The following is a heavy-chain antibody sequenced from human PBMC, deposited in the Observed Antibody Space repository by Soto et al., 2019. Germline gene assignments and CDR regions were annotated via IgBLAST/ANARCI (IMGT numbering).Heavy chain of an antibody. CDR2: TYYRSRWYS. CDR3: ARSEEDSDYYYYGMDV. CDR1: GDTVSINSVA. V-gene: IGHV6-1*01. D-gene: IGHD2-15*01. J-gene: IGHJ6*02. Sequence: SQTLALTCVVSGDTVSINSVAWNFVSHSPSRFLEWLGRTYYRSRWYSDYAVSVRSRIDINADTSKNQVSLQLNSVTPEDTAVYYCARSEEDSDYYYYGMDVWGQGTTVTVSS.